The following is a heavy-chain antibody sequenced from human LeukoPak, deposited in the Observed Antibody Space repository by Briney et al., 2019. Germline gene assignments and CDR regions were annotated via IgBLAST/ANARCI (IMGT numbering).Heavy chain of an antibody. D-gene: IGHD3-3*01. CDR2: ISSIGST. V-gene: IGHV4-59*11. Sequence: SETLSLTCSVSDDSFSTHYWTWIRQPPGKGLEWIGYISSIGSTNYNPSLKSRVTISVDTSKNQFSLKLSSVTAADTAVYYCARVGRVDYDFWSGYFVFYYWGQGTLVTVSS. CDR3: ARVGRVDYDFWSGYFVFYY. CDR1: DDSFSTHY. J-gene: IGHJ4*02.